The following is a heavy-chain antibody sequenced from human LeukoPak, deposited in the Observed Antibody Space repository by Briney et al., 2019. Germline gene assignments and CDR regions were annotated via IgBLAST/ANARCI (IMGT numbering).Heavy chain of an antibody. Sequence: GGSLRLPCAASGFTFSIYWMTWVRQAPGKGLEWVANIKQDGSEKYYVDSVKGRFTISRDNAKNPLYLQMNSLRAEDTAVYYCARDSGRGFLEWFLDYWGQGTLVTVSS. J-gene: IGHJ4*02. D-gene: IGHD3-3*01. V-gene: IGHV3-7*01. CDR2: IKQDGSEK. CDR1: GFTFSIYW. CDR3: ARDSGRGFLEWFLDY.